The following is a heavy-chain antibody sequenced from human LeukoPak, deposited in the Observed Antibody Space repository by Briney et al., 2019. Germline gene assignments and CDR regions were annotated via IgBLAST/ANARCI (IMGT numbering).Heavy chain of an antibody. V-gene: IGHV1-3*01. J-gene: IGHJ4*02. CDR2: INGGNGNT. CDR3: ARGPTYYGAGSYWSLYYLDY. CDR1: GYTFTSYV. Sequence: ASVKVSCKASGYTFTSYVLHWVRQAPGQRLEWMGWINGGNGNTKYSQKFQGRVTITRDTSASTAYMELSSLRSEDTAVYYCARGPTYYGAGSYWSLYYLDYWGQGTLVTVSS. D-gene: IGHD3-10*01.